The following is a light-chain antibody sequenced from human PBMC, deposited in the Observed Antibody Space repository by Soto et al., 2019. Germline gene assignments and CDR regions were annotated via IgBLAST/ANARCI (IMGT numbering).Light chain of an antibody. CDR1: QSLLHSNGYNY. V-gene: IGKV2-28*01. CDR2: LGS. Sequence: DIVMTQSPLSLPVTPGEPASISCRSSQSLLHSNGYNYLDWYLQKPGQSPQLLIYLGSNRASGVPDRFSGSGSGTDFTLKISRVEAEDVGVYYFMQALQTPPYTVGQGTKLEIQ. CDR3: MQALQTPPYT. J-gene: IGKJ2*01.